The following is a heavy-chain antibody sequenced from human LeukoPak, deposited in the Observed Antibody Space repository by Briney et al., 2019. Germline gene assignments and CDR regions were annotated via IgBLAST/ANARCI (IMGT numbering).Heavy chain of an antibody. J-gene: IGHJ4*02. V-gene: IGHV3-30*02. Sequence: GGSLRLSCAASTFSFSTYGMHWVRQAPGKGLEWVAFIQFDVSIKLYGDSVKGRFTISRDTAKSSLYLQMNSLRAEDTAVYYCARDLMGIAYRGAFYYWGQGTLVTVSS. CDR2: IQFDVSIK. D-gene: IGHD6-13*01. CDR3: ARDLMGIAYRGAFYY. CDR1: TFSFSTYG.